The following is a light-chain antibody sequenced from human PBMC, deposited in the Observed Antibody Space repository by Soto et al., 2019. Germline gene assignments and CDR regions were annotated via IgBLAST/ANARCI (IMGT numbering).Light chain of an antibody. CDR2: AAS. V-gene: IGKV1-39*01. CDR3: QQSSNTPYT. Sequence: DIQMTQSPSSLSASVGDRVTITCRPSQTISSYLNWYQQKPGKAPKLLIYAASKLQSGVPSRFSGGESGTDFTLTISSLQPEDFATYFCQQSSNTPYTFGQGTKLEIK. J-gene: IGKJ2*01. CDR1: QTISSY.